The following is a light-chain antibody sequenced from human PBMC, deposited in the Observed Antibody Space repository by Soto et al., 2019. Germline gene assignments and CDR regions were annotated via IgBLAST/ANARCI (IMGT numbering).Light chain of an antibody. CDR3: ASFRSGTILV. V-gene: IGLV2-14*01. CDR2: EVN. Sequence: QSVLTQPASASGSPGQSVTISCTGPRSDIGDSNFISWYQHSPGKAPRLLIYEVNNRPSGVSKRFSGSKAGNTASLTISGLLDEDEADYFCASFRSGTILVFGSGAKVTVL. J-gene: IGLJ1*01. CDR1: RSDIGDSNF.